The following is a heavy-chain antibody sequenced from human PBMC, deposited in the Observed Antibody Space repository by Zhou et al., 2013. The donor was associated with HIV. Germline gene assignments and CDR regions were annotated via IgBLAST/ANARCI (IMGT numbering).Heavy chain of an antibody. CDR3: ARGLGTDYFDF. CDR2: FSYSGGT. J-gene: IGHJ4*02. Sequence: QVQLQESGPGLVKPSETLSLTCSVSGGSVSSTNYYWGWIRQPPGKGLEWIGSFSYSGGTHYNPSLKSRVTISGDTSKNQLSLKVASMTAADTAVYYCARGLGTDYFDFWGLGTLVTVS. V-gene: IGHV4-39*07. CDR1: GGSVSSTNYY. D-gene: IGHD7-27*01.